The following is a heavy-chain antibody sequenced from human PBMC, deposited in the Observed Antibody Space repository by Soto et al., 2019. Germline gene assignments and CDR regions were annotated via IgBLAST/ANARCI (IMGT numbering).Heavy chain of an antibody. CDR3: ARGGALRYYFDY. V-gene: IGHV4-61*08. J-gene: IGHJ4*02. CDR1: GGYVSSTAYY. CDR2: ISNSGS. D-gene: IGHD1-26*01. Sequence: PSETLSLTCTVSGGYVSSTAYYWTWIRQSPGKTLEWIGYISNSGSNCNPSLKSRVTISTDTSKNQFSLKLTSVTVADTAVYFCARGGALRYYFDYWGQGATVTVYS.